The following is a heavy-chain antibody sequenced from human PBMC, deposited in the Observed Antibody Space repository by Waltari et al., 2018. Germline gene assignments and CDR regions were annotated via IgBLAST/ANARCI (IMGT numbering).Heavy chain of an antibody. J-gene: IGHJ4*02. CDR3: AREESGYYQYTYYFDY. Sequence: QVQLVESGGGVVQPGRSLRLSCAASGFTFSSYAMHWVRQAPGKGLEWVAVISYDGSNKTYADAVKGRFTSSRDNSKNTLYLQMNSLRAEDTAVYYCAREESGYYQYTYYFDYWGQGTLVTVSS. D-gene: IGHD3-3*01. V-gene: IGHV3-30-3*01. CDR1: GFTFSSYA. CDR2: ISYDGSNK.